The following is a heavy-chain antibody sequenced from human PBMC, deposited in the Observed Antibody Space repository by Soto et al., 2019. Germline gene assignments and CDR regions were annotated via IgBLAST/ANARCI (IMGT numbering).Heavy chain of an antibody. J-gene: IGHJ4*02. Sequence: QITLKESGPTLVKPTQTLTLTCTFSGFSLSTSGVGVGWIRQPPGKALEWLALIYWDDDKRYSPSLKSRLTITKDTSKIQVVLTMTNMDPVDTATYYCARENHVRGVIPFDYWGQGTLVTVSS. V-gene: IGHV2-5*02. CDR1: GFSLSTSGVG. D-gene: IGHD3-10*02. CDR3: ARENHVRGVIPFDY. CDR2: IYWDDDK.